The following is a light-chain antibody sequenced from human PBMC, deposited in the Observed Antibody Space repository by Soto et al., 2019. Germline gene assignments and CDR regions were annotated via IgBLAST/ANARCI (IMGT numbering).Light chain of an antibody. Sequence: QSVLTQPPSVSGAPGQRVTISCIGSSSNIGAGYDVYWYQQLPGTAPKLLIYGNTHRPSGVPDRFSGSKSGPSASLAITGLQAEDEADYYCQSYDSGLSGVVFGGGTKVTVL. V-gene: IGLV1-40*01. CDR3: QSYDSGLSGVV. CDR1: SSNIGAGYD. J-gene: IGLJ2*01. CDR2: GNT.